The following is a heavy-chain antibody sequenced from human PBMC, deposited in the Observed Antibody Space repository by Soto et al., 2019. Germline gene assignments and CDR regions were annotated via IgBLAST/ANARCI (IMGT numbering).Heavy chain of an antibody. CDR1: GGTFSSYA. V-gene: IGHV1-69*01. CDR3: ATPNHAPDDIGGATPYLQH. D-gene: IGHD1-26*01. Sequence: QVQLVQSGAEVKKPGSSVKVSCKASGGTFSSYAISWVRQAPGQGLEWMGGIIPIFGTANYAQKFQGRVTITADESTSTAYMELSSLRAEDTAVYYCATPNHAPDDIGGATPYLQHWGQVTLVTVSS. CDR2: IIPIFGTA. J-gene: IGHJ1*01.